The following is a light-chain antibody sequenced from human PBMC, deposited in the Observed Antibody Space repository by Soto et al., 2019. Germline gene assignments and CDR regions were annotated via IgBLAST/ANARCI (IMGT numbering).Light chain of an antibody. CDR1: SSDVGGYNY. V-gene: IGLV2-8*01. Sequence: QSVLTQPPSASGSPGQSVTISCTGTSSDVGGYNYVSWYQQHPGKAPKLMISEVSKRPSGVPDRFSGSKSGNTASLTVSGLQAEDEADDYCSSFVGNNNLVFGGGTKLTVL. CDR3: SSFVGNNNLV. J-gene: IGLJ2*01. CDR2: EVS.